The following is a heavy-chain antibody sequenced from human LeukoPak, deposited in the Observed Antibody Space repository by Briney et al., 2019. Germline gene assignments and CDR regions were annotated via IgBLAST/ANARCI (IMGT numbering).Heavy chain of an antibody. J-gene: IGHJ6*02. CDR3: ASGQSYGLYYYGMDV. CDR1: GGSISSSNW. Sequence: SETLSLTCAVSGGSISSSNWWSWVRQPPGKGLEWIGEIYHSGSTNYNPSLKSRVTISVDKSKNQFSLELSSVTAADTAVYYCASGQSYGLYYYGMDVWGQGTTVTVSS. D-gene: IGHD5-18*01. CDR2: IYHSGST. V-gene: IGHV4-4*02.